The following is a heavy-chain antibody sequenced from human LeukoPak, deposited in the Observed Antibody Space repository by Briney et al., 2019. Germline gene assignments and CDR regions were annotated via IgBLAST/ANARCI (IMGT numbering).Heavy chain of an antibody. V-gene: IGHV1-18*01. D-gene: IGHD1-26*01. Sequence: AGVTVSFKSSAYTFTTFGCSGVRQARGQGLAWMGWTSTFDGPNYAQNCQGGGTMTTVTCTSTVYTGLRSLSPDDTAVYYCARDWDGRQNYFDPWGQGTLVTVSS. J-gene: IGHJ5*02. CDR1: AYTFTTFG. CDR2: TSTFDGP. CDR3: ARDWDGRQNYFDP.